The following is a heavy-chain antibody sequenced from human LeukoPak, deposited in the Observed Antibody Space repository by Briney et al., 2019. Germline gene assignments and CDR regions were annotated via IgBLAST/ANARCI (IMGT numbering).Heavy chain of an antibody. CDR3: GRPLQRGSWTQRALDY. CDR2: MNPNSGNA. CDR1: GYTFTSYD. Sequence: ASVKVSCKASGYTFTSYDISRVRQATGQGLEWMGWMNPNSGNAGYAQRFQGRVTMTRNNSISTAYMELTSLRSEDTAVYYCGRPLQRGSWTQRALDYWGQGTLVTVSS. J-gene: IGHJ4*02. D-gene: IGHD3-10*01. V-gene: IGHV1-8*01.